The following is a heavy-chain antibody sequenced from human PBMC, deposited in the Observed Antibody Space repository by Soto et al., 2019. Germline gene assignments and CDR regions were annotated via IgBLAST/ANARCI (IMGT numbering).Heavy chain of an antibody. Sequence: QVQLQESGPGLVKPSETLSLTCTVSGGSISSSTYYWGWIHQPPGKGLEWIGFIYYSGSACYNPSLKSRVTISIDTSKNQFSLKLTSVTAADTAVFYCARHGVDYGDYASYYYYGMDVWGRGTTVTVSS. CDR1: GGSISSSTYY. D-gene: IGHD4-17*01. CDR3: ARHGVDYGDYASYYYYGMDV. CDR2: IYYSGSA. J-gene: IGHJ6*02. V-gene: IGHV4-39*01.